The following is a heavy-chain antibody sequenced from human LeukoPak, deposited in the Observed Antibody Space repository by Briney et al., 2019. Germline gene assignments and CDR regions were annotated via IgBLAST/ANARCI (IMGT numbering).Heavy chain of an antibody. D-gene: IGHD1-26*01. CDR3: ARIVGLVTFDY. V-gene: IGHV4-39*07. CDR1: GASISSSNYY. Sequence: SETLSLTCAVSGASISSSNYYWGWIRQSPGKGLEWIGSIYYSGTTYYNPSLKSRVTISVDTSKNQFSLKLSSVTAADTAVYYCARIVGLVTFDYWGQGALVTVSS. CDR2: IYYSGTT. J-gene: IGHJ4*02.